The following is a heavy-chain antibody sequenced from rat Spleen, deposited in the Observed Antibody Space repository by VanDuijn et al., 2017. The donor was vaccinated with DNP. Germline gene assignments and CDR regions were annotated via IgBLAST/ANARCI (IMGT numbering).Heavy chain of an antibody. J-gene: IGHJ2*01. D-gene: IGHD1-12*02. V-gene: IGHV5-25*01. CDR2: ISTGGGNN. CDR1: GFTFSNYH. CDR3: ARPPTNYYDGNYYYGGYFDY. Sequence: EVQLVESGGGLVQPGRSMKLSCAASGFTFSNYHMAWVRQAPTKGLEWVAAISTGGGNNYYRDSVKGRFTISRENAKSTLYLQMDSLRSEDTATYYCARPPTNYYDGNYYYGGYFDYWGQGVMVTVSS.